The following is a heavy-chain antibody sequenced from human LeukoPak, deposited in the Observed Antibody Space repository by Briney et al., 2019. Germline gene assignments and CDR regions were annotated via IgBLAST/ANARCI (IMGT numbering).Heavy chain of an antibody. CDR1: GGSISSGDYY. CDR2: IYYSGST. J-gene: IGHJ4*02. Sequence: PSETLSLTCTVSGGSISSGDYYWSWIRQPPGKGLEWIGYIYYSGSTYYNPSLKSRVTISVDTSKNQFSLKLSSVTAADTAVYYCARDFEDTAMVPFEDWGQGTLVTVSS. CDR3: ARDFEDTAMVPFED. V-gene: IGHV4-30-4*01. D-gene: IGHD5-18*01.